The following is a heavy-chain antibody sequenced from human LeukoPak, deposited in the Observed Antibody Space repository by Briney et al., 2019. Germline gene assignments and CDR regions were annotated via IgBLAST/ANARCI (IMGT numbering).Heavy chain of an antibody. Sequence: PGGSLRLSCAASEFTFSSYSMNWVRQAPGKGLEWVSFITSSSSTIYYADSVKGRFTISRDNAKKSLYLQMNSLRVEDTAVYYCAKDRFDISHCSSTSCYEAVLIFEGMDVWGNGTTVTISA. CDR3: AKDRFDISHCSSTSCYEAVLIFEGMDV. CDR2: ITSSSSTI. CDR1: EFTFSSYS. D-gene: IGHD2-2*01. V-gene: IGHV3-48*01. J-gene: IGHJ6*04.